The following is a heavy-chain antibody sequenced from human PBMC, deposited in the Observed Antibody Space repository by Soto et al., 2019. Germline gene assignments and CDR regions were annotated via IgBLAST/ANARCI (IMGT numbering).Heavy chain of an antibody. D-gene: IGHD2-15*01. Sequence: QVQLQESGPGLVKPSETLSLTCTVSGGSISSYYWSWIGQPPGKGLEWIGYIYYSGSTNYNSSLKSRVPISVDTSKNQFSLKLSSVTAADTAVYYCARDRFDCSGGSCYNVGAFDIWGQGTMVIVSS. CDR2: IYYSGST. J-gene: IGHJ3*02. CDR3: ARDRFDCSGGSCYNVGAFDI. CDR1: GGSISSYY. V-gene: IGHV4-59*01.